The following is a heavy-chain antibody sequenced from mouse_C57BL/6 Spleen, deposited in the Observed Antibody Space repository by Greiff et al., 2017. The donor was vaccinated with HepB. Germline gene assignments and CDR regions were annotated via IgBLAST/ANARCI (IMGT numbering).Heavy chain of an antibody. CDR3: ARARGLPDYYAMDY. V-gene: IGHV5-6*01. Sequence: EVQGVESGGDLVKPGGSLKLSCAASGFTFSSYGMSWVRQTPDKRLEWVATISSGGSYTYYPDSVKGRFTISRDNAKNTLYLQMSSLKSEDTAMYYCARARGLPDYYAMDYWGQGTSVTVSS. CDR1: GFTFSSYG. J-gene: IGHJ4*01. CDR2: ISSGGSYT. D-gene: IGHD2-4*01.